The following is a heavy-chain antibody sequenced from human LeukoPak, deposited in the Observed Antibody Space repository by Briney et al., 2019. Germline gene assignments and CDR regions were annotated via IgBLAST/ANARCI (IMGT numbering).Heavy chain of an antibody. Sequence: PSETLSLTCTVSGGSISSGGYYWTWIRQHPGKGLEWIGYIYYSGNTYYNPSLKSRVTISVDTSKNQFSLKLNSVTAADTAVYYCAAERLKANIDYWGQGTLATVSS. J-gene: IGHJ4*02. D-gene: IGHD1-1*01. CDR3: AAERLKANIDY. V-gene: IGHV4-31*03. CDR1: GGSISSGGYY. CDR2: IYYSGNT.